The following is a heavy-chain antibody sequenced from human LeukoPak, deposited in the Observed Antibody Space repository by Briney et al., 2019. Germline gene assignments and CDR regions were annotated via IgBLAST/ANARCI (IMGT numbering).Heavy chain of an antibody. Sequence: ASVKVSCKASGGTFSSYDINWVRQATGQGLEWMGWMNPNSGNTGYAQKFQGRVTMTRNTSISTAYMELSSLRSEDTAVYYCARGLVDLDDDPYYYYMDVWGKGTTVTISS. V-gene: IGHV1-8*02. CDR3: ARGLVDLDDDPYYYYMDV. D-gene: IGHD6-6*01. CDR1: GGTFSSYD. J-gene: IGHJ6*03. CDR2: MNPNSGNT.